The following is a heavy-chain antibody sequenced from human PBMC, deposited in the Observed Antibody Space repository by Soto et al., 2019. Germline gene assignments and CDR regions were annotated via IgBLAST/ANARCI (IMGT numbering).Heavy chain of an antibody. Sequence: EVQLLESGGGLVQPGGSLRLSCAASGFTLNYYAINWVRQAPGKGLEWVSAITSTGDTYYVDSVKGRFTIPSDHSKNTTDLQMKSLGAEDTGLYFGAKEIVASVTPWLHPWGQGTLVTVAS. V-gene: IGHV3-23*01. CDR3: AKEIVASVTPWLHP. CDR2: ITSTGDT. D-gene: IGHD3-22*01. CDR1: GFTLNYYA. J-gene: IGHJ5*02.